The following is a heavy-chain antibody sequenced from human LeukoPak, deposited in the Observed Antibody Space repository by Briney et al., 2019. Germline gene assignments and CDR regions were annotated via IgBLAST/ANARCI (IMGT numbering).Heavy chain of an antibody. J-gene: IGHJ3*02. CDR2: IYTTGST. Sequence: SETLSLTWTVSGGSMSSYYWNWIRQPARKGLGWIGRIYTTGSTNYNPSLKSRVTMSLDTSKNEFSLTLSSVTAADTAVYYCAKDTAGYFDWVTSHVFDIWGQGTMVTVSS. CDR1: GGSMSSYY. D-gene: IGHD3-9*01. CDR3: AKDTAGYFDWVTSHVFDI. V-gene: IGHV4-4*07.